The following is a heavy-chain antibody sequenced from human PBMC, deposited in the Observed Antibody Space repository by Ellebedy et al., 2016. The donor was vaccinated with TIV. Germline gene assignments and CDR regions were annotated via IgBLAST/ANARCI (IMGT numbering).Heavy chain of an antibody. CDR2: IYSGGST. Sequence: GGSLRLSCAASGFTVSSNYMSWVRQAPGKGLEWVSIIYSGGSTYYADSVRGRFTISRDNSKNTLYLQMNSLRAEDTAVYYCARDSFLEPYYYGMDVWGQGTTVTVSS. CDR3: ARDSFLEPYYYGMDV. D-gene: IGHD1-1*01. CDR1: GFTVSSNY. J-gene: IGHJ6*02. V-gene: IGHV3-53*05.